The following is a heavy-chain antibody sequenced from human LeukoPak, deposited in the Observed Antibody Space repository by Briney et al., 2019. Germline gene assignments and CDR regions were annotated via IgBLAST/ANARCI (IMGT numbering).Heavy chain of an antibody. CDR2: ISGSGGST. V-gene: IGHV3-23*01. Sequence: GGSLRLSCAASGFTFSSYAMSWVRQAPGKGLEWVSAISGSGGSTYYADPVKGRFTISRDNSKNTLYLQMNSLRAEDTAVYYCAKCGTYGTAGVSDFDYWGQGTLVTVSS. J-gene: IGHJ4*02. D-gene: IGHD3-10*01. CDR3: AKCGTYGTAGVSDFDY. CDR1: GFTFSSYA.